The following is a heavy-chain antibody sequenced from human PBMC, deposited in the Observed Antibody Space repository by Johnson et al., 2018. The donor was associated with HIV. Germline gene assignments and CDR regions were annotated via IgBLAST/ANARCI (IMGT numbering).Heavy chain of an antibody. CDR2: ISSSGSTI. J-gene: IGHJ3*02. D-gene: IGHD3-16*01. V-gene: IGHV3-11*04. CDR1: GFTFSDYY. Sequence: QVQLVESGGGLVQPGRSLRLSCAASGFTFSDYYMSWIRQAPGKGLEWVSYISSSGSTIYYADSVKGLFTISRDNAKNSLYLQMSSLRAEDTTIYYCARALRLPNAFDIWGQGTLVTVSS. CDR3: ARALRLPNAFDI.